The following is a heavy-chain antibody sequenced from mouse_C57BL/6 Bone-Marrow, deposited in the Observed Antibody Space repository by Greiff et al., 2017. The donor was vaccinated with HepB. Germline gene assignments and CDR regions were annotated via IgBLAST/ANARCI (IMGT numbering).Heavy chain of an antibody. CDR2: ISNLAYSI. V-gene: IGHV5-15*01. CDR1: GFTFSDYG. D-gene: IGHD1-1*01. CDR3: ARDYYGHWYFDV. Sequence: DVKLVESGGGLVQPGGSLKLSCAASGFTFSDYGMAWVRQAPRKGPEWVAFISNLAYSIYYADTVTGRFTISRENAKNTLYLEISSLRSEDTAMYYCARDYYGHWYFDVWGTGTTVTVSS. J-gene: IGHJ1*03.